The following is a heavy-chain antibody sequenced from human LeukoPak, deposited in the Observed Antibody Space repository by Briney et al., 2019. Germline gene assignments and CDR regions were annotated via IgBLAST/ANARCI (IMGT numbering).Heavy chain of an antibody. Sequence: GGSLRLSCAASGFTFSSYAMHWVRQAPGKGLEYVSAVSSNGGSTYYANSVKGRFTISRDNSKNTLYLQMGSLRAEDMAVYYCARDGTYCGGDCYTNWFHPWGQGTLVTVSS. V-gene: IGHV3-64*01. CDR2: VSSNGGST. J-gene: IGHJ5*02. CDR3: ARDGTYCGGDCYTNWFHP. D-gene: IGHD2-21*02. CDR1: GFTFSSYA.